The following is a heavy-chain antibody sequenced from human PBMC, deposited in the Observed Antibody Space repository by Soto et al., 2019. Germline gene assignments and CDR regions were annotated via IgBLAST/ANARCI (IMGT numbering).Heavy chain of an antibody. CDR2: INGDGSST. V-gene: IGHV3-74*03. D-gene: IGHD3-22*01. J-gene: IGHJ4*02. Sequence: GGSLRLSCAASGFTFSSYWMHWVRQAPGKGLVWVSRINGDGSSTMHADSVQGRSTISRDNAKNTLHLQMNSLRAEDTAVYYCVTEHRYDSSGYYYEGFDYWGQGTLVTVSS. CDR3: VTEHRYDSSGYYYEGFDY. CDR1: GFTFSSYW.